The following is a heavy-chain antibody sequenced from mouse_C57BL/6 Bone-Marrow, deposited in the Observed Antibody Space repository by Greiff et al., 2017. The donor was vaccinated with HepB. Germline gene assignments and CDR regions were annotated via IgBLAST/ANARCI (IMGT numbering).Heavy chain of an antibody. CDR1: GYTFTSYW. CDR2: IHPNSGST. V-gene: IGHV1-64*01. Sequence: QVQLQQPGAELVKPGASVKLSCKASGYTFTSYWMHWVKQRPGQGLEWIGMIHPNSGSTNYNEKFKSKATLTVDKSSSTAYMQLSGLTSEDSAVYYCARWRLRSWFAYWGQGTLVTVSA. CDR3: ARWRLRSWFAY. J-gene: IGHJ3*01. D-gene: IGHD1-1*01.